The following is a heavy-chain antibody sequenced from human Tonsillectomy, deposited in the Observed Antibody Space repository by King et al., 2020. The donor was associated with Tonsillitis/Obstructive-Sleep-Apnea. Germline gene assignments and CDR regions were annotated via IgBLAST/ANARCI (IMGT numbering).Heavy chain of an antibody. CDR2: IYGGGST. J-gene: IGHJ6*03. CDR1: GFNVSSKY. Sequence: QLVQSGGGLVQPGGSLRLSCAASGFNVSSKYMSWVRQAPGKGLEWVSVIYGGGSTFYADSVKGRFSISRHKSKNTLYLQMNSLRGEDTAVYYCAARVWMYSYYNYYDYMDVWGKGTTVTVSS. D-gene: IGHD4-11*01. V-gene: IGHV3-53*04. CDR3: AARVWMYSYYNYYDYMDV.